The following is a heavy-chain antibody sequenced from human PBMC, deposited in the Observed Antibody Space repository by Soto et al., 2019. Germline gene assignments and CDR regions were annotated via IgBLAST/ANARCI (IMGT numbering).Heavy chain of an antibody. D-gene: IGHD3-3*01. J-gene: IGHJ6*02. CDR3: ARENDFYYYGMDV. V-gene: IGHV1-18*04. CDR2: ISAHNGST. Sequence: ASVKVSCKASGYTFTSYGITWVRQAPGQGLEWMGWISAHNGSTNYEQRLQGRVTMTTDTPTSTAYMELRSLRSDDTAVYYCARENDFYYYGMDVWGQGTTVTVSS. CDR1: GYTFTSYG.